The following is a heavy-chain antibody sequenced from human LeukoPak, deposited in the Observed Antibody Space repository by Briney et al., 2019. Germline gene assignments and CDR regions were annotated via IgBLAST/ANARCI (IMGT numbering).Heavy chain of an antibody. J-gene: IGHJ4*02. D-gene: IGHD5-18*01. CDR2: IYSGGTT. CDR1: GFIVSSNY. CDR3: ARGGEDSQLWFEPKQYYFDY. V-gene: IGHV3-53*01. Sequence: GSLRLSCAASGFIVSSNYMNWVRQPPGKGLEWASFIYSGGTTYYADSVKGRFTISRDDSKNTLFLQMNDLRAEDTAVYYCARGGEDSQLWFEPKQYYFDYWGQGTLVTVSS.